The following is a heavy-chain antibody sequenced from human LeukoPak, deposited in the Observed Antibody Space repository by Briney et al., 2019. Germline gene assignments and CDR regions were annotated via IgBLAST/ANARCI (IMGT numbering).Heavy chain of an antibody. Sequence: GESLQISSQGSGYSFTTYWIGWVRQLPGKGLEWMGIIYPGDSDTRYSPSFQGQVTISADKSISTAYLQWSSLKASDTAMYYCARGSIVGATRNYFDYWGQGTLVTVSS. CDR2: IYPGDSDT. J-gene: IGHJ4*02. V-gene: IGHV5-51*01. CDR1: GYSFTTYW. CDR3: ARGSIVGATRNYFDY. D-gene: IGHD1-26*01.